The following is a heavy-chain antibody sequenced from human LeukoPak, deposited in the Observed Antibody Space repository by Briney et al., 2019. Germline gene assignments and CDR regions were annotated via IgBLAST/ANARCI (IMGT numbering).Heavy chain of an antibody. CDR3: APRVVVITAPFDY. CDR2: ISSNGGST. Sequence: GGSLRLSCAASGFTFSRHAMHWVRQAPGKGLEYVSAISSNGGSTYYANSVKGRFTISRDNSKNTLYLQMNSLRPEDTAVYYCAPRVVVITAPFDYWGQGTLVTVSS. D-gene: IGHD2-21*01. V-gene: IGHV3-64*01. CDR1: GFTFSRHA. J-gene: IGHJ4*02.